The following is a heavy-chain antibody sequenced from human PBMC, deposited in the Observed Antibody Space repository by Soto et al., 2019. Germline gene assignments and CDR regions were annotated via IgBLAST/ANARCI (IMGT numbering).Heavy chain of an antibody. CDR3: ARVKTVDYYGMGV. CDR2: IYSSGST. Sequence: SETLSLTCTVSGGSMSSYFWCWIRQPAGKGLEWIGRIYSSGSTDYNPSLKSRVTMSIDTSKNQFSLNLSSVTAADTAVYFCARVKTVDYYGMGVWGQGTTVTVS. J-gene: IGHJ6*02. CDR1: GGSMSSYF. V-gene: IGHV4-4*07.